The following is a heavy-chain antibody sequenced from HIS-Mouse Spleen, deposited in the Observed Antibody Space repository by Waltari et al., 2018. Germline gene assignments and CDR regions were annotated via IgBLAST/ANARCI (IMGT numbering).Heavy chain of an antibody. J-gene: IGHJ2*01. D-gene: IGHD6-13*01. V-gene: IGHV4-39*07. CDR3: AREIPYSSSWYDWYFDL. CDR2: IYYSRRT. Sequence: QLQLQESGPGLVKPSETLSLTCTVSGGSISSSSYYWGWIRQPPGKGLEWIGSIYYSRRTYYTPSLKSRVTISVDTSKNQFSLKLSSVTAADTAVYYCAREIPYSSSWYDWYFDLWGRGTLVTVSS. CDR1: GGSISSSSYY.